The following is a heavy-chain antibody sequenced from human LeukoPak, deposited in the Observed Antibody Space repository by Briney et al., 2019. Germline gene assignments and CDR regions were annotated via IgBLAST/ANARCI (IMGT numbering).Heavy chain of an antibody. J-gene: IGHJ4*02. V-gene: IGHV4-31*03. CDR1: GGSISSGGYY. D-gene: IGHD4-17*01. CDR3: ARDFGDYGGYFDY. Sequence: PSETLSLTCTVSGGSISSGGYYWSWIRQHPGKGLEWIGYIYYSGSTYYNPSLKSRVTISVDTSKNQFSLKLSSVTAADTAVYYCARDFGDYGGYFDYWGQGTLVTVSS. CDR2: IYYSGST.